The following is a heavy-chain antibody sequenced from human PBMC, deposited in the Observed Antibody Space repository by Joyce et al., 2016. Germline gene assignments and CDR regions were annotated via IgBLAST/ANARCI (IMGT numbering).Heavy chain of an antibody. V-gene: IGHV4-4*02. J-gene: IGHJ2*01. CDR3: ARGAQLELFGGFWYFDL. Sequence: QMQLQESGPGLVKPSGPLSLTCDVSGGSISSSHWWSWVCQPPGKGLEWIGEVSHSGSTTYRPSRKSRAFISVDKSKNQFSLRLISVTAADTAVYYCARGAQLELFGGFWYFDLWGRGTLVTVSS. CDR1: GGSISSSHW. CDR2: VSHSGST. D-gene: IGHD1-1*01.